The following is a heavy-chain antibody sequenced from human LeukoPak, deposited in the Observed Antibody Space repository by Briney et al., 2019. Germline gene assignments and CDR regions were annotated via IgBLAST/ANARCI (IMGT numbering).Heavy chain of an antibody. Sequence: ASVKVSCKASAYTFTGYYLHWVRQAPGQGLEWMGWISAYNGNTNYAQKLQGRVTMTTDTSTSTAYMELRSLRSDDTAVYYCARVYNWNDVGYGMDVWGQGTTVTVSS. CDR1: AYTFTGYY. J-gene: IGHJ6*02. CDR3: ARVYNWNDVGYGMDV. D-gene: IGHD1-20*01. CDR2: ISAYNGNT. V-gene: IGHV1-18*04.